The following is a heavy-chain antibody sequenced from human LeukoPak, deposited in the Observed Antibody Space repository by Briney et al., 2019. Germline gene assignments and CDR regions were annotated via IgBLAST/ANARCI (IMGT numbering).Heavy chain of an antibody. Sequence: PGGSLRLSCAASGFTFSSYAMNWVRQAPGKGLEWVSTISGSGGSTYYADSVKGRFTISRDNSKNTLYLQMNSLRAEDTAVYYCAREAASRDYFDSWGQGTLVTVSS. J-gene: IGHJ4*02. D-gene: IGHD6-25*01. V-gene: IGHV3-23*01. CDR3: AREAASRDYFDS. CDR1: GFTFSSYA. CDR2: ISGSGGST.